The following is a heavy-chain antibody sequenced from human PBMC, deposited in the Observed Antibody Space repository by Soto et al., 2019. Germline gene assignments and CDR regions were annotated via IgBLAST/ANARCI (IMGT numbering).Heavy chain of an antibody. V-gene: IGHV1-69*01. D-gene: IGHD3-10*01. CDR3: ARARLSNGDPNIYFFYGLDV. CDR2: IIPLFRKT. CDR1: GDMFRNSA. J-gene: IGHJ6*02. Sequence: QVQLVQSGAEVKRPGSSVKVSCMASGDMFRNSAFTWVRQAPGQGLAWMGVIIPLFRKTNVAQNFQGRVTFTADESTSSLYMEASSLTSEDTAVYYCARARLSNGDPNIYFFYGLDVWGQGTTITVSS.